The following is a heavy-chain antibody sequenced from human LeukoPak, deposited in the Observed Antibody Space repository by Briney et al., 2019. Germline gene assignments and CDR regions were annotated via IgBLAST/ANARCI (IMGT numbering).Heavy chain of an antibody. CDR2: ISWNSGSI. D-gene: IGHD5-24*01. V-gene: IGHV3-9*01. CDR3: AEGVGWLQSAVLDAFDI. CDR1: GFTFDDYA. Sequence: PGGSLRLSCAASGFTFDDYAMHWVRQAPGKGLEWVSGISWNSGSIGYADSVKGRFTISRDNAKNSLYLQMNSLRAEDTALYYCAEGVGWLQSAVLDAFDIWGQGTMVTVSS. J-gene: IGHJ3*02.